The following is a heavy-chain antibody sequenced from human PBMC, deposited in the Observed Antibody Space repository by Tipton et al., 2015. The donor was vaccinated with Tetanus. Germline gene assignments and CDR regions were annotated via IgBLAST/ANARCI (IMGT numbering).Heavy chain of an antibody. CDR1: GGSISSGDYY. CDR3: ARGEAYGDYPAMYFFDN. V-gene: IGHV4-30-4*01. CDR2: VYSTATT. J-gene: IGHJ4*02. D-gene: IGHD4-17*01. Sequence: GLVKPSQTLSLTCTVSGGSISSGDYYWSWIRRPPGKGPEWIGYVYSTATTYYNPSLKSRVTISVDTSKNQFSLKLTSVTAADTAVYYCARGEAYGDYPAMYFFDNWGQGTLLTVS.